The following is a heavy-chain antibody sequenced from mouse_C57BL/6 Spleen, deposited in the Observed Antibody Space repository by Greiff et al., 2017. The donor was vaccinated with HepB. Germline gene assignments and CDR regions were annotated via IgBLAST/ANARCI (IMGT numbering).Heavy chain of an antibody. CDR2: ISDGGSYT. J-gene: IGHJ3*01. CDR3: ARHYYGSSYPFAY. CDR1: GFTFSSYA. Sequence: EVQLQESGGGLVKPGGSLKLSCAASGFTFSSYAMSWVRQTPEKRLEWVATISDGGSYTYYPDNVKGRFTISRDNAKNNLYLQMSHLKSEDTAMYYCARHYYGSSYPFAYWGQGTLVTVSA. D-gene: IGHD1-1*01. V-gene: IGHV5-4*01.